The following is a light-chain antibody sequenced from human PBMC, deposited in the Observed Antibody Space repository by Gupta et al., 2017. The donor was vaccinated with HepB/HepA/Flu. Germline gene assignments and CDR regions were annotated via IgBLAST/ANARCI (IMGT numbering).Light chain of an antibody. CDR1: SSDVGGYNY. V-gene: IGLV2-14*03. Sequence: SALTPPASVSGCPGLSITISCTGTSSDVGGYNYVSWYQQHPGKAPKLMIYDVSNRPSGVSNRFSGSKSGNTASLTISGLQAEDEADYYCSSYTSSSTLGVFGGGTKLTVL. CDR2: DVS. CDR3: SSYTSSSTLGV. J-gene: IGLJ3*02.